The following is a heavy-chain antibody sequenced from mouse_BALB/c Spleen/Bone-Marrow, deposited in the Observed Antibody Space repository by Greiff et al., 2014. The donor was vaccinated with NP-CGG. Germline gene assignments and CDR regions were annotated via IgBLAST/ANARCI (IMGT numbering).Heavy chain of an antibody. V-gene: IGHV1S56*01. CDR2: IYPGNVNA. J-gene: IGHJ4*01. CDR3: ARWGTTVVDAIDY. Sequence: QVHVKQSGPELVKPGASVRISCKASGYTFTSYYIHWVKQRPEQGLEWIGWIYPGNVNAKYNEKFKGKATLTADKSSSTAYMQLSSLTSEDSAVYFCARWGTTVVDAIDYWGQGTSVTVSS. D-gene: IGHD1-1*01. CDR1: GYTFTSYY.